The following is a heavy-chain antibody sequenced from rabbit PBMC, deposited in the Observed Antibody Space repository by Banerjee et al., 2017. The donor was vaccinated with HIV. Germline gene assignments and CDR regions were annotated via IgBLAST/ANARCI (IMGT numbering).Heavy chain of an antibody. V-gene: IGHV1S45*01. CDR2: INTISGDT. CDR1: GFSFSNGYV. CDR3: ARNGGMLDYRL. J-gene: IGHJ4*01. Sequence: QEQLEESGGDLVKPEGSLTITCTASGFSFSNGYVMCWVRQAPGKGLEWIACINTISGDTVYATWAKGRFTISKTSSTTVTRQLNSLTAADTATYFCARNGGMLDYRLWGPGTLVTVS. D-gene: IGHD4-2*01.